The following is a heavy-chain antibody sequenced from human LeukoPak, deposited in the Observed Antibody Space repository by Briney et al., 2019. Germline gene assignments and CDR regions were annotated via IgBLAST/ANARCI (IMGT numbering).Heavy chain of an antibody. CDR3: AREGVYYDILTGYYYY. CDR2: IIPIFGAA. V-gene: IGHV1-69*13. Sequence: SVKVSCKASVGTFSSYAISWVRQAPGQGLEWMGGIIPIFGAANYAQKFQGRVTITADESTSTAYMELSSLRSEDTAVYYCAREGVYYDILTGYYYYWGQGTLVTVSS. D-gene: IGHD3-9*01. J-gene: IGHJ4*02. CDR1: VGTFSSYA.